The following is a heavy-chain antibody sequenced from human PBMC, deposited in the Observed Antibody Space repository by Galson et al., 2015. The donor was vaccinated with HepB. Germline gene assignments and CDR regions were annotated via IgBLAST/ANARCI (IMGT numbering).Heavy chain of an antibody. J-gene: IGHJ5*02. D-gene: IGHD3-3*01. Sequence: SLRLSCAASGFIFNNAWMNWVRQAPGRGLEWVGRIKTESDGGTTHYAAPVKGRFTISRDDSQNTLYLQMNSLKTEDTAVYYCTTEVLHDFFMPDISWGQGVLVTVSS. CDR2: IKTESDGGTT. V-gene: IGHV3-15*01. CDR3: TTEVLHDFFMPDIS. CDR1: GFIFNNAW.